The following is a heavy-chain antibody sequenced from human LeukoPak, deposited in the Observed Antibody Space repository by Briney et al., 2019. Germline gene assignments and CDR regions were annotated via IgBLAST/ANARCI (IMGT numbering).Heavy chain of an antibody. J-gene: IGHJ6*03. CDR1: GYTFTSYD. CDR2: MNPNSANT. Sequence: AAVKVSCKASGYTFTSYDINWVRQATEQGLEWMGWMNPNSANTGYAQKFQGRVTLTRNTSITTAYMELSSLRSEDTAVYYCARVYNPLVYYMDVWGKGTTVTVSS. V-gene: IGHV1-8*03. D-gene: IGHD1-1*01. CDR3: ARVYNPLVYYMDV.